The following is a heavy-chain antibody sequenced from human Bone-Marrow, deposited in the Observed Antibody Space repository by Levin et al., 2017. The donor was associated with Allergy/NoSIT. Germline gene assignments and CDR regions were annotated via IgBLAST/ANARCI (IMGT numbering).Heavy chain of an antibody. J-gene: IGHJ6*02. CDR1: GFTFSSYS. D-gene: IGHD1-7*01. V-gene: IGHV3-21*01. CDR3: ARAPSITGTSYYGMDV. CDR2: ISSSSSYI. Sequence: GESLKISCAASGFTFSSYSMNWVRQAPGKGLEWVSSISSSSSYIYYADSVKGRFTISRDNAKNSLYLQMNSLRAEDTAVYYCARAPSITGTSYYGMDVWGQGTTVTVSS.